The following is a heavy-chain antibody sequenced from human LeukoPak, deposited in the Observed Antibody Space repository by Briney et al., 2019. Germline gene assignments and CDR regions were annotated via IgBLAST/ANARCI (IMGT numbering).Heavy chain of an antibody. CDR1: GGSFSGYY. CDR3: ARGDRDGYNR. J-gene: IGHJ4*02. V-gene: IGHV4-34*01. CDR2: INHSGST. D-gene: IGHD5-24*01. Sequence: SETLSLTCAVYGGSFSGYYWSWIRQPPGKGLEWIGEINHSGSTNYNPSLKSRVTISVDTSKNQFSLKLSSVTAADTAVYYCARGDRDGYNRWGQGTLVTVPS.